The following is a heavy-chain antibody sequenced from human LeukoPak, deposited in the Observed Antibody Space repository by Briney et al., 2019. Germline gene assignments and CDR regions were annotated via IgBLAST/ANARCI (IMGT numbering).Heavy chain of an antibody. V-gene: IGHV3-13*01. Sequence: GGSLRLSCAASGFTFSSYDMLWVRQATGKGLEWVSAIGTAGDTYYPGSVKGRFTISRENAKNSLCLQMNSLRAGDTAVYYCARETYYYGMDVWGQGTTVTVSS. J-gene: IGHJ6*02. CDR2: IGTAGDT. CDR1: GFTFSSYD. CDR3: ARETYYYGMDV.